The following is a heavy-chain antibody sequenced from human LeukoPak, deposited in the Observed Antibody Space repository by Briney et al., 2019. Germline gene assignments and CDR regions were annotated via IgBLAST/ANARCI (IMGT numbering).Heavy chain of an antibody. J-gene: IGHJ4*02. CDR3: AGVVRYSSSSTFDY. CDR2: INHRGST. D-gene: IGHD6-6*01. Sequence: PSETLSLTCAVYGGSFSGYYWSWIRQPPGKGLEWIGEINHRGSTNYNPSLKSRVTISVDTSKNQFSLKLSSVTAADTAVYYCAGVVRYSSSSTFDYWGQGTLVTVSS. CDR1: GGSFSGYY. V-gene: IGHV4-34*01.